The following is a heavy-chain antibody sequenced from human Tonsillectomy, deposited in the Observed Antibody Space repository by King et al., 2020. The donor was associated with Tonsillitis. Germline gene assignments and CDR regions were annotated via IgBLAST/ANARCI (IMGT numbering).Heavy chain of an antibody. Sequence: VQLVESGGGVVQPGRSLRLSCAASGFTFTNYGMHWVRRAPGKGLEWVAIIWYDGSSKYYGDSVKGRFTLSRDNSKNTVYLQMSSLRAEDTAVYYCARTSDTAAPADYWGQGTLVTVSS. CDR3: ARTSDTAAPADY. J-gene: IGHJ4*02. CDR1: GFTFTNYG. V-gene: IGHV3-33*01. D-gene: IGHD5-18*01. CDR2: IWYDGSSK.